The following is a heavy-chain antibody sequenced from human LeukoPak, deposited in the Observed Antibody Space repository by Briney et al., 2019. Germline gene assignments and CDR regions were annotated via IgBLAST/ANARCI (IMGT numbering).Heavy chain of an antibody. J-gene: IGHJ3*02. V-gene: IGHV1-69*13. CDR1: GGTFSSYA. D-gene: IGHD5-12*01. CDR3: ARGQRSVDAFDI. Sequence: ASVKVSCKASGGTFSSYAISGGGQAPGQGLGGMGGIIPIFGTANYAQKFQGRVTITADESTSTAYMELSSLRSEDTAVYYCARGQRSVDAFDIWGQGTMVTVSS. CDR2: IIPIFGTA.